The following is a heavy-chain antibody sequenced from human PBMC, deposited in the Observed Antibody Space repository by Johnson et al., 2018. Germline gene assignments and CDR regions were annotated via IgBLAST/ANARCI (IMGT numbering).Heavy chain of an antibody. Sequence: VQLVQSGGGLVQPGGSLKLSCAASGFTFSGSAMHWVRQASGKGLEWVGRIRSKANSYATAYAASVKGRYTISRDESKKTAYLQMNSLKTEDTAVYYCTSYYAYYGMDVWGQGTTVTVSS. V-gene: IGHV3-73*01. CDR1: GFTFSGSA. J-gene: IGHJ6*02. CDR3: TSYYAYYGMDV. CDR2: IRSKANSYAT.